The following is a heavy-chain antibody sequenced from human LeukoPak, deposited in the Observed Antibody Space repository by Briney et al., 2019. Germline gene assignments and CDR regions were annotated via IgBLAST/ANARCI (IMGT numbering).Heavy chain of an antibody. CDR1: GGSISPYY. D-gene: IGHD3-10*02. V-gene: IGHV4-59*01. Sequence: PSETLSLTCTVSGGSISPYYWSWIRQLPGKGLEWLGYIYYSGNTDYNPSLKSRVAISVDTSKNQFSLKLSSVTAADTAVYYCARSTGSTMFIDYWGQGTLVTVSS. CDR2: IYYSGNT. J-gene: IGHJ4*02. CDR3: ARSTGSTMFIDY.